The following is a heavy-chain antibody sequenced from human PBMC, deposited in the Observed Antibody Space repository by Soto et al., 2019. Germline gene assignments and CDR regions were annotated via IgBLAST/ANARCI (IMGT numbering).Heavy chain of an antibody. J-gene: IGHJ3*01. CDR2: IVVGSGDR. V-gene: IGHV1-58*02. CDR1: GFTFSSSA. CDR3: AADSTSQNVDWVSEGAFDV. D-gene: IGHD3-9*01. Sequence: QMQLVQSGPEVKKPGTSVKVSCKASGFTFSSSAIQWVRQARGQGLEWIGWIVVGSGDRNHAQKFQGRVTLTRDMSTNTASIELSSLTSDDTAVYYCAADSTSQNVDWVSEGAFDVWGQGTMVTVSS.